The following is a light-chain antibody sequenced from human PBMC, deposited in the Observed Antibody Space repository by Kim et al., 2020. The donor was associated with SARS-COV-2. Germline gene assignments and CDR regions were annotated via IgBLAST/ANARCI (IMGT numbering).Light chain of an antibody. V-gene: IGKV3-20*01. CDR3: QQYGSSPPYT. J-gene: IGKJ2*01. Sequence: SRGGRAAPACRATQCGSSCSYAWYQQKPGQAPRVLICGASSRATCIPDRVSGSGSGTDLTLTISRLEPEDFAVYYCQQYGSSPPYTFGQGTKLEI. CDR1: QCGSSCS. CDR2: GAS.